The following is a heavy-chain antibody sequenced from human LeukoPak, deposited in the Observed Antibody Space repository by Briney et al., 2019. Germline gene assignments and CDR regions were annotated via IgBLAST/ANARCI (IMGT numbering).Heavy chain of an antibody. Sequence: SETLSLTCAVYGGSFSGYCWSWIRQPPGKGLEWIGEINHSGSTNYNPSLKSRVTISVDTSKNQFSLKLSSVTAADTAVYYCARGVLNCSSTSCPPYFDYWGQGTLVTVSS. CDR1: GGSFSGYC. J-gene: IGHJ4*02. V-gene: IGHV4-34*01. CDR3: ARGVLNCSSTSCPPYFDY. D-gene: IGHD2-2*01. CDR2: INHSGST.